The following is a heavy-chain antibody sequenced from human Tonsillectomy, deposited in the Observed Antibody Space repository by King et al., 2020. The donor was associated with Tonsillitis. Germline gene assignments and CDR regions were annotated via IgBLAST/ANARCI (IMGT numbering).Heavy chain of an antibody. J-gene: IGHJ4*02. CDR2: IWYDGSKT. D-gene: IGHD3-22*01. CDR3: VKDLVTTITLGDY. V-gene: IGHV3-33*06. CDR1: GFTFSGFG. Sequence: VQLVESGGGVVQPGRSLRLSCAASGFTFSGFGMHWVRQAPGKGLEWVAVIWYDGSKTYYSDSVKGRFTISRDNSKNTVFLQMNSLRAEDTGIYYCVKDLVTTITLGDYWGQGTLVTVSS.